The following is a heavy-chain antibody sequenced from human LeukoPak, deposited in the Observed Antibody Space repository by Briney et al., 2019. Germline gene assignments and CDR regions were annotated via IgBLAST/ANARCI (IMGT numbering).Heavy chain of an antibody. J-gene: IGHJ2*01. Sequence: GGSLRLSCAASGFSFSSYGMHWVRQTPGKGLEWVAFISFDGINKYYADSVKGRFTISRENAKNSLYLQVNSLRAGDTAVYYCARAGYSSTWYSRYFDLWGRGTLVTVSS. CDR2: ISFDGINK. D-gene: IGHD6-13*01. V-gene: IGHV3-30*03. CDR3: ARAGYSSTWYSRYFDL. CDR1: GFSFSSYG.